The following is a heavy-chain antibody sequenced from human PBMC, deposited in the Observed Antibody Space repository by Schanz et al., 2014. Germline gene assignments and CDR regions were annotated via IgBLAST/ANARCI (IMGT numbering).Heavy chain of an antibody. J-gene: IGHJ4*01. CDR1: GFTFSSYA. D-gene: IGHD6-13*01. CDR3: AREQIMAAAGLVDY. CDR2: ISYDGSNK. V-gene: IGHV3-30-3*01. Sequence: QVQLVESGGGVVQPGRSLRLSCAASGFTFSSYAMHWVRQAPGKGLEWVAVISYDGSNKYYADSVKGRFTISRDNSKNILYLQMNSLRAEDTAVYYCAREQIMAAAGLVDYWGHGTLVTVSS.